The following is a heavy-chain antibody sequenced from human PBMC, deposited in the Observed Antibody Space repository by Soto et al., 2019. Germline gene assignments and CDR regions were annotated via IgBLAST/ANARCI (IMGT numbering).Heavy chain of an antibody. CDR3: AKDIHPGRDTYHYGADY. Sequence: QVELVESGGGVVQPGTSLRLSCSASGFTFSNFGMHWVRQAPGKGLEWVSIITYDGSRKHYLDSVKGRFTTSRDNSKNTLYLQMNSLRAEDTAVYYCAKDIHPGRDTYHYGADYWGQGTLVTVSS. V-gene: IGHV3-30*18. CDR1: GFTFSNFG. D-gene: IGHD5-12*01. J-gene: IGHJ4*02. CDR2: ITYDGSRK.